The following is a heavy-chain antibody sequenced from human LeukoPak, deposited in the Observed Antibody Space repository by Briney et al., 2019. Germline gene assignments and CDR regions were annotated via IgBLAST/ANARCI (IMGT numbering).Heavy chain of an antibody. D-gene: IGHD2-15*01. CDR3: ARQALGYCSGGSCRTRYFDY. J-gene: IGHJ4*02. V-gene: IGHV4-39*01. Sequence: SETLSLTCTVSGGSISSSSYYWGWIRQPPGKGLEWLGSIYYSGSTYYNPPLKSRVTISVDTSKNQCSLKLSSVTATDTAVYYCARQALGYCSGGSCRTRYFDYWGQGTLVTVSS. CDR2: IYYSGST. CDR1: GGSISSSSYY.